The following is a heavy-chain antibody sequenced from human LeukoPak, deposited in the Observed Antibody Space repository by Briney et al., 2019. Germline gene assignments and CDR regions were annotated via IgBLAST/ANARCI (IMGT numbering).Heavy chain of an antibody. J-gene: IGHJ4*02. D-gene: IGHD3-22*01. CDR1: GGVFSGYY. CDR3: ARAPKYYYDSSGHYFDY. Sequence: SETLSLTCAVLGGVFSGYYWSWIRQPPGKGLEWMGEINHSGSTNYNPSLKSRVTISVDTSKNQFSLKLSSVIAADTAVYYCARAPKYYYDSSGHYFDYWGQGTLVTVSS. CDR2: INHSGST. V-gene: IGHV4-34*01.